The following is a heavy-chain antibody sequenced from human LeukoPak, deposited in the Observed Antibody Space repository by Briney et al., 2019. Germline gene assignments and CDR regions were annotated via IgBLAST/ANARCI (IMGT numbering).Heavy chain of an antibody. CDR2: ISYDGSNK. CDR1: GFTFSSYA. J-gene: IGHJ6*02. V-gene: IGHV3-30-3*01. D-gene: IGHD6-13*01. Sequence: PGGSLRLSCAASGFTFSSYAMHWVRQAPGKGLEWVAVISYDGSNKYYADSVKGRFTISRDNSKNTLYLQMNSLRAEDTAVYYCARESSSRLPYYYYYGMDVWGQGTTVTVSS. CDR3: ARESSSRLPYYYYYGMDV.